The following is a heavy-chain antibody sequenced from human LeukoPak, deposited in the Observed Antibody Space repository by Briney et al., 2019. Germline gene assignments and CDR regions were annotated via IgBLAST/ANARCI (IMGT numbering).Heavy chain of an antibody. J-gene: IGHJ5*02. CDR1: GYSISSGYY. Sequence: SETLSLTCTVSGYSISSGYYWGWIRQSPGKGLEWIGNIYHSGSTYYNPSLKSRVTISVDTSKNQFSLKLSSVTAADTAVYYCARAYSREYNWFDPWGQGTLVTVSS. D-gene: IGHD6-13*01. CDR3: ARAYSREYNWFDP. V-gene: IGHV4-38-2*02. CDR2: IYHSGST.